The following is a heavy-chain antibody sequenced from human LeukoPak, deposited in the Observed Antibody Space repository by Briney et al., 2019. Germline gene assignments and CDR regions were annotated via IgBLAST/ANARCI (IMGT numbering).Heavy chain of an antibody. CDR2: INPNSGGT. CDR1: GYTFTVYY. Sequence: ASVKVSCKASGYTFTVYYMHWVRQAPGQGLEWMGWINPNSGGTNYAQKFQGRVTMTRDTSISTAYMELSRLRSDDTAVYYCASLGQVVVTPRNAVSAWGQGTLVTVSS. J-gene: IGHJ5*02. V-gene: IGHV1-2*02. CDR3: ASLGQVVVTPRNAVSA. D-gene: IGHD4-23*01.